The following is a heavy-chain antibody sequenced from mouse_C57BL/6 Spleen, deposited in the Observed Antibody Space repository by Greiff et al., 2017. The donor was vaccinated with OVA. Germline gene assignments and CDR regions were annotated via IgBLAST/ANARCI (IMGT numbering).Heavy chain of an antibody. Sequence: VQLQQPGAELVRPGSSVKLSCKASGYTFTSYWMHWVKQRPIQGLEWIGNIDPSDSETHYNQKFKDKATLTVDKSSSTAYMQLSSLTSEDSAVYYCAREATGTRNFDYWGQGTTLTVSS. CDR3: AREATGTRNFDY. D-gene: IGHD4-1*01. CDR1: GYTFTSYW. CDR2: IDPSDSET. J-gene: IGHJ2*01. V-gene: IGHV1-52*01.